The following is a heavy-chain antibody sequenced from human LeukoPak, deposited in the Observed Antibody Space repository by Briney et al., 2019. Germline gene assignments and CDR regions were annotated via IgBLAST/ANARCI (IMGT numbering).Heavy chain of an antibody. CDR3: ARVIYSGSSSWFDP. CDR2: IIPIFGTA. Sequence: SVKVSCKASGGTFSSYAISWVRQAPGQGLEWMGGIIPIFGTANYAQKFQGRVTITTDESTSTAYMELSSLRSEDTAVYYCARVIYSGSSSWFDPWGQGTLVTVSS. D-gene: IGHD1-26*01. V-gene: IGHV1-69*05. J-gene: IGHJ5*02. CDR1: GGTFSSYA.